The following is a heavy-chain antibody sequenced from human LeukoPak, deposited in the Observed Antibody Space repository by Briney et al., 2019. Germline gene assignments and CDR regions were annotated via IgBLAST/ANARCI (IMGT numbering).Heavy chain of an antibody. CDR3: ARLIPYCSSTSCLSMDV. J-gene: IGHJ6*03. CDR1: GGSFSGYY. V-gene: IGHV4-34*01. CDR2: INHSGST. D-gene: IGHD2-2*01. Sequence: SETLSLTCAVYGGSFSGYYLSWIRQPPGKGLEWIGEINHSGSTNYNPSLKSRVTISVDTSKNQFSLKLSSVTAADTAVYYCARLIPYCSSTSCLSMDVWGKGTTVTVSS.